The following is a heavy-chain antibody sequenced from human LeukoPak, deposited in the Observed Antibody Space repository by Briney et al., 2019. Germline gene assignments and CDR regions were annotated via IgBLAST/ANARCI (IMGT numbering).Heavy chain of an antibody. CDR1: GFTVSSNY. CDR2: IYSGGST. V-gene: IGHV3-53*01. CDR3: ARAPVAAYYFYY. D-gene: IGHD6-19*01. J-gene: IGHJ4*02. Sequence: GGSLRLSCAASGFTVSSNYMSWVRQAPGKGLEWVSVIYSGGSTYYADSVKGRFTISRDNSKNTLYLQMNSLRAEDTAVYYCARAPVAAYYFYYWGQGTLVTVSS.